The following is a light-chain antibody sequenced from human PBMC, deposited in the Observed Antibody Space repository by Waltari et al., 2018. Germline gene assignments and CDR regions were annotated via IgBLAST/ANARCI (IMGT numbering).Light chain of an antibody. CDR3: HSRETFSTRL. V-gene: IGLV3-19*01. Sequence: SSDLTQAPSLSVALGQTVRITCQGDSLRRYYASWYQQRPGQAPILVLDGQDNRPSEIPYRFSGSPSGNTAPLTSTGAEAEDEADDYCHSRETFSTRLFGGGTRLTV. CDR2: GQD. CDR1: SLRRYY. J-gene: IGLJ2*01.